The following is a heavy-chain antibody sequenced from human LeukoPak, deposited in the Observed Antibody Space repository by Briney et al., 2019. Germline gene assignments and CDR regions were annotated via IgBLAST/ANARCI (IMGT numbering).Heavy chain of an antibody. V-gene: IGHV4-39*01. D-gene: IGHD3-10*01. CDR3: ARLPPVRDAFDI. CDR2: IYYSGST. Sequence: KSSETLSLTCTVSGGSISSSSYYWGWIRQPPGKGLEWIGSIYYSGSTYYNPSLKSRVTISVDTSKNQFSLKLSSVTAADTAVYYCARLPPVRDAFDIWGQGTMVTVSS. J-gene: IGHJ3*02. CDR1: GGSISSSSYY.